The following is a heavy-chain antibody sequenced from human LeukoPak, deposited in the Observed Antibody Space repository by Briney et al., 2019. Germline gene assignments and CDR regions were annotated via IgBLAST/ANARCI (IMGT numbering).Heavy chain of an antibody. V-gene: IGHV3-23*01. CDR2: ISGSGGST. Sequence: GGSLRLSCAASGFTFSSYAMSWVHQAPGKGLEWVSAISGSGGSTYYADSVKGRFTISRDNSKNTLYLQMNSLRAEDTAVYYCAKDGIAAAGRGVSWVRDYYYYGMDVWGQGTTVTVSS. J-gene: IGHJ6*02. D-gene: IGHD6-13*01. CDR3: AKDGIAAAGRGVSWVRDYYYYGMDV. CDR1: GFTFSSYA.